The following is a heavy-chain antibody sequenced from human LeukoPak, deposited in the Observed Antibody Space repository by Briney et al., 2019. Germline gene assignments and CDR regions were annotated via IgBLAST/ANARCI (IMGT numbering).Heavy chain of an antibody. D-gene: IGHD2-15*01. CDR1: GFTFSNYG. V-gene: IGHV3-64*01. CDR2: ISSNGGST. CDR3: ARCSADSCYIFDY. Sequence: GGSLRLSCAASGFTFSNYGMHWVRQAPGKGLEYVSAISSNGGSTYYANSVKGRFTISRDNSKNTLYLQMGSLRAEDMAVYCCARCSADSCYIFDYWGQGTLVTVSS. J-gene: IGHJ4*02.